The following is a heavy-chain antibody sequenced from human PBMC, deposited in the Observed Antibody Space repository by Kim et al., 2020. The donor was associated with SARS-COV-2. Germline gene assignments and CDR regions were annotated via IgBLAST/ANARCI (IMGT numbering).Heavy chain of an antibody. CDR1: GFTFSSFW. J-gene: IGHJ2*01. V-gene: IGHV3-7*01. CDR2: IKPDGSDK. Sequence: GGSLRLSCVASGFTFSSFWMGWVRQAPGKGLEWVSNIKPDGSDKYYVDSVKGRFTVSRDNGRNSLYLQMNSLGADDTVVYYCARIMFFGATWYFDLWGRGTLVTVSS. CDR3: ARIMFFGATWYFDL. D-gene: IGHD3-10*01.